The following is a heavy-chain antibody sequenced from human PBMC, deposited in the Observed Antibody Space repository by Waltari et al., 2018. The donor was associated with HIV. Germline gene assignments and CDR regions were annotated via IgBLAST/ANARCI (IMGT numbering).Heavy chain of an antibody. CDR1: GGSFSGYY. CDR2: INHSGST. CDR3: ARGRDLFTYNISSVVWFDP. J-gene: IGHJ5*02. D-gene: IGHD1-20*01. Sequence: QVQLHQWGAGLLKPSETLSLTCAVYGGSFSGYYWGWIRQPPGKGLQWIGQINHSGSTRFSPSLKSRLSMSVDTSKNQFSLKLTSLTAADTAVYYCARGRDLFTYNISSVVWFDPWGQGTLVTVSS. V-gene: IGHV4-34*01.